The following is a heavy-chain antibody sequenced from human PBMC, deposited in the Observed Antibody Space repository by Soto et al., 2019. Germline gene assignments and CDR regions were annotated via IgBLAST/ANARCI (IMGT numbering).Heavy chain of an antibody. CDR1: GFTFGDYA. J-gene: IGHJ4*02. V-gene: IGHV3-49*03. CDR3: TRLVDYDILTGYSDY. D-gene: IGHD3-9*01. CDR2: IRSKAYGGTT. Sequence: GGSLRLSCTASGFTFGDYAMSWFRQAPGKGLEWVGFIRSKAYGGTTEYAASVKGRFTISRDDSKSIAYLQMNSLKTEDTAVYYCTRLVDYDILTGYSDYWGQGTLVTVSS.